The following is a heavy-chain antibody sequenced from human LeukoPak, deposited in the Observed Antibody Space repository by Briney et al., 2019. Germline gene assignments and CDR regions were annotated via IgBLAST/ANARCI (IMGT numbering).Heavy chain of an antibody. CDR2: INHSGST. J-gene: IGHJ4*02. CDR1: GFTFSSYT. V-gene: IGHV4-34*01. Sequence: PGGSLRLSCAASGFTFSSYTMNWIRQPPGKGLEWIGEINHSGSTNYNPSLKSRVTISVDTSKNQFSLKLSSVTAADTAVYYCARSVNCSGGSCYSGVSTKFDYWGQGTLVTVSS. CDR3: ARSVNCSGGSCYSGVSTKFDY. D-gene: IGHD2-15*01.